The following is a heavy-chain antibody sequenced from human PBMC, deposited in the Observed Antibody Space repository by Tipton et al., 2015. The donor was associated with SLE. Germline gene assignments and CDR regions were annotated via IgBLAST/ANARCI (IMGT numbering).Heavy chain of an antibody. J-gene: IGHJ4*02. CDR3: ATYYYDTSGFDY. CDR2: IYYSGTT. D-gene: IGHD3-22*01. CDR1: GGAISRSSYY. V-gene: IGHV4-39*01. Sequence: VKPSETLSLTCTVSGGAISRSSYYWGWIRQPPGKGLAWIGSIYYSGTTYYSPSLKSRVPISVDTSNNQFSLKLSSVTAADTAVYYCATYYYDTSGFDYGGQGTLVTVSS.